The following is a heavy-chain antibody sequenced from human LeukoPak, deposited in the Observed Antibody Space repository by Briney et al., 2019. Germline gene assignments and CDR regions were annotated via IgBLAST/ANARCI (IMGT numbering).Heavy chain of an antibody. Sequence: GGSLRLSCAASGFTFSNYAMNWVRQAPGKGLEWVSGISDSGSSAYYADSVKGRFTISRDNSKDTLYLQMNSLRAEDTAVYYCAKSTQKGQFPDYWGQGTLVTVSS. CDR3: AKSTQKGQFPDY. J-gene: IGHJ4*02. V-gene: IGHV3-23*01. D-gene: IGHD5-24*01. CDR1: GFTFSNYA. CDR2: ISDSGSSA.